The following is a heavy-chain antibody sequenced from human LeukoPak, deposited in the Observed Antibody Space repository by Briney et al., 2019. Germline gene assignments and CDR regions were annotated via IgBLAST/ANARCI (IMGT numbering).Heavy chain of an antibody. J-gene: IGHJ5*02. CDR3: ARAQGFYCSSTSCYTGAGWFDP. V-gene: IGHV4-59*11. CDR2: IYYSGST. CDR1: GGSISSHY. D-gene: IGHD2-2*02. Sequence: SETLSLTCTVSGGSISSHYWSWIRQPPGKGLEWIGYIYYSGSTNYNPSLKSRVTISVDTSKNQFSLKLSSVTAADTAVYYCARAQGFYCSSTSCYTGAGWFDPWGQGTLVTVSS.